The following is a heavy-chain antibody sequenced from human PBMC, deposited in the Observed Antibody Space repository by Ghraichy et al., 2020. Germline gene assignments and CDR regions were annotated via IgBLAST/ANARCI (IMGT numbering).Heavy chain of an antibody. V-gene: IGHV6-1*01. CDR3: ARDRERYSGSGSSFDY. Sequence: SQTLSLTCAISGDSVSSNRAGWNWIRQSPSRGLEWLGRTYYRSKWNNDFALSVKSRITIKPDTSKNHFSLQLNSVTPEDTAVYYCARDRERYSGSGSSFDYCGQGTRVTVSS. CDR1: GDSVSSNRAG. J-gene: IGHJ4*02. CDR2: TYYRSKWNN. D-gene: IGHD3-10*01.